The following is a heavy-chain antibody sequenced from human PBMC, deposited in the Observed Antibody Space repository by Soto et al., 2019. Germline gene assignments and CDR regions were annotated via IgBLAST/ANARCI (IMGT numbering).Heavy chain of an antibody. CDR3: ARPAITIFGVAKSPYGMDV. CDR2: IIPIFGTA. D-gene: IGHD3-3*01. J-gene: IGHJ6*02. V-gene: IGHV1-69*13. CDR1: GGTFSSYA. Sequence: SVKVSCKASGGTFSSYAISWVLQAPGQGLEWMGGIIPIFGTANYAQKFQGRVTITADESTSTAYMELSSLRSEDTAVYYCARPAITIFGVAKSPYGMDVWGQGTTVTVSX.